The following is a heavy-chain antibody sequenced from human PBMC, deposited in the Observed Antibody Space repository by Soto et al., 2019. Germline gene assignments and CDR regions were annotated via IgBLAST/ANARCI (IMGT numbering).Heavy chain of an antibody. V-gene: IGHV4-31*03. CDR1: GGSISSSSYY. Sequence: PSETLSLTCTVSGGSISSSSYYWSWIRQHPGKGLEWIGYIYYSGSTYYNPSLKSRVTISVDTSKNQFSLKLSSVTAADTAVYYCASVYSSGYYHWFGPWGQGTLVTVSS. CDR3: ASVYSSGYYHWFGP. D-gene: IGHD3-22*01. J-gene: IGHJ5*02. CDR2: IYYSGST.